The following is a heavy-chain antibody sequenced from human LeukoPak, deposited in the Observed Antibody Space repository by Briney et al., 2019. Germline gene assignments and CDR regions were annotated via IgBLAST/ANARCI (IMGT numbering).Heavy chain of an antibody. D-gene: IGHD3-22*01. CDR1: GFTFSSYA. CDR3: ARLPTFNYYDSSGYYDGRIDY. Sequence: GGSLRLSRAASGFTFSSYAMHWVRQAPGKGLEWVAVISYDGSDKYYADSVKGRFTISRDNSKNTLYLQMNSLRAEDTAVYYCARLPTFNYYDSSGYYDGRIDYWGQGTLVTVSS. V-gene: IGHV3-30-3*01. CDR2: ISYDGSDK. J-gene: IGHJ4*02.